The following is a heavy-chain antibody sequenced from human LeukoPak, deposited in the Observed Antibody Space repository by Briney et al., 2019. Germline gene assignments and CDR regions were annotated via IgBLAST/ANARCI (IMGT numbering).Heavy chain of an antibody. CDR1: GYTFTSYD. J-gene: IGHJ6*02. CDR2: MNPNSGNT. V-gene: IGHV1-8*01. D-gene: IGHD3-10*01. CDR3: ARAEHYGSGGWGMDV. Sequence: ASVKVSCKASGYTFTSYDINWVRQATGQGLEWMGWMNPNSGNTGYAQEFQGRVTMTRNTSISTAYMEPSSLRSEDTAVYYCARAEHYGSGGWGMDVWGQGTTVTVSS.